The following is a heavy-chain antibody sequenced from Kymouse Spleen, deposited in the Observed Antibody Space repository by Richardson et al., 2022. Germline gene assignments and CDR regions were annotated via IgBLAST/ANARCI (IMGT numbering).Heavy chain of an antibody. CDR1: GFTFSSYW. CDR3: ARDDSSGYYYAFFDY. V-gene: IGHV3-74*01. D-gene: IGHD3-22*01. J-gene: IGHJ4*02. CDR2: INSDGSST. Sequence: EVQLVESGGGLVQPGGSLRLSCAASGFTFSSYWMHWVRQAPGKGLVWVSRINSDGSSTSYADSVKGRFTISRDNAKNTLYLQMNSLRAEDTAVYYCARDDSSGYYYAFFDYWGQGTLVTVSS.